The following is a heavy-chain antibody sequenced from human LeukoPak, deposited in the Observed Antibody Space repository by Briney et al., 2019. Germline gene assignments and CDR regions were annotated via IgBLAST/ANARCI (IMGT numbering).Heavy chain of an antibody. CDR3: ARDHGY. Sequence: SGTLSLTCAVSGGSISSSNWWSWVRQPPGKGLEWIGYIYYSGSTYYNPSLKSRVTISVDTSKNQFSLKLSSVTAADTAVYYCARDHGYWGQGTLVTVSS. CDR1: GGSISSSNW. CDR2: IYYSGST. J-gene: IGHJ4*02. V-gene: IGHV4-4*02.